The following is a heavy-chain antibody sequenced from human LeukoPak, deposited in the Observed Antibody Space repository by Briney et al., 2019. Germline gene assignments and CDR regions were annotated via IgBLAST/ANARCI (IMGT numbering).Heavy chain of an antibody. CDR1: GFTFSSYV. Sequence: GGSLRLSCAASGFTFSSYVMHWVRQAPGKGLEWVAFISYNVSNKYYADSLKGRFTISREHARNSLYLQMNSLRAEDTALYYRARDPYSGTYGDTYYYYMDVWGKGTTVPISS. D-gene: IGHD1-26*01. CDR3: ARDPYSGTYGDTYYYYMDV. J-gene: IGHJ6*03. V-gene: IGHV3-30*03. CDR2: ISYNVSNK.